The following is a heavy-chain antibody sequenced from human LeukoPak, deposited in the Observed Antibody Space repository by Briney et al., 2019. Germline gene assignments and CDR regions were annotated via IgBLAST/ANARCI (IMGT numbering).Heavy chain of an antibody. CDR2: ISGSGGST. J-gene: IGHJ4*02. Sequence: GGSLRLSCAASGFTFSSYAMSWVRQAPGKGLEWVSAISGSGGSTYYAVSVKGRFTISRDNSKNTLYLQMNSPRAEDTAVYYCAKDHDVVVAAATPTIDYWGQGTLVTVSS. CDR1: GFTFSSYA. V-gene: IGHV3-23*01. CDR3: AKDHDVVVAAATPTIDY. D-gene: IGHD2-15*01.